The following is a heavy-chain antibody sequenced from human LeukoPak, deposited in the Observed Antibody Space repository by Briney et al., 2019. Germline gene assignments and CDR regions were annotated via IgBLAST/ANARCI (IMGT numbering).Heavy chain of an antibody. Sequence: SETLSLTCAVYGGAFSGYYWSWIRQPPGKGLEWIGEINHSGITNYNPSLKSRVTISVDTSKNQFSLKLSSVTAADTAVYYCARGVSDYVWGSYRSGSNWFDPWGQGTLVTVSS. D-gene: IGHD3-16*02. J-gene: IGHJ5*02. V-gene: IGHV4-34*01. CDR1: GGAFSGYY. CDR2: INHSGIT. CDR3: ARGVSDYVWGSYRSGSNWFDP.